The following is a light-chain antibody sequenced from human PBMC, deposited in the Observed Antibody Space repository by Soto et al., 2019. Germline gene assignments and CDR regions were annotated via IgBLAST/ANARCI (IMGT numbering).Light chain of an antibody. V-gene: IGLV2-8*01. J-gene: IGLJ2*01. CDR2: EVN. Sequence: QSALTQPPSASGSPGQSVTISCTGTSSDVGGYNYVSWYQQHPGKAPKLMIYEVNKRPSGVPDRFSGSKSGNTASLTVSGLQTEDEADYYCCSYAGSNNLGVFGGGTKLTVL. CDR1: SSDVGGYNY. CDR3: CSYAGSNNLGV.